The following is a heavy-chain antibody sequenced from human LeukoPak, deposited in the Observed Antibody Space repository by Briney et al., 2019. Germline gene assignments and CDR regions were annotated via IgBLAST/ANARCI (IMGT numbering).Heavy chain of an antibody. V-gene: IGHV1-8*01. CDR2: MNPSSGNT. CDR3: ARVDDILTGYYH. D-gene: IGHD3-9*01. CDR1: GYTFTSYD. J-gene: IGHJ5*02. Sequence: ASVKVSCKASGYTFTSYDINWVRQATGQGLEWMGWMNPSSGNTGYAQKFQGRVTMTRNTSISTAYMELSSLRSEDTAVYYCARVDDILTGYYHWGQGTLVTVSS.